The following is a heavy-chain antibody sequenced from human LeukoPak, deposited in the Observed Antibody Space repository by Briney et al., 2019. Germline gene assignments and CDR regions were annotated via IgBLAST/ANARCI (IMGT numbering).Heavy chain of an antibody. D-gene: IGHD3-16*02. CDR3: AIIRLGELASFDY. CDR1: GFTFSSYS. V-gene: IGHV3-21*04. CDR2: ISSSSSYI. Sequence: KPGGSLRLSCAASGFTFSSYSMNWVRQAPGKGLEWVSSISSSSSYIYYADSVKGRFTISRDNAKNSLYLQTNSLRAEDTAVYYCAIIRLGELASFDYWGQVTLVTVSS. J-gene: IGHJ4*02.